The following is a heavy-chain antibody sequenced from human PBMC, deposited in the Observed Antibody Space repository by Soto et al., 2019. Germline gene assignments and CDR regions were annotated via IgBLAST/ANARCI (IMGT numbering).Heavy chain of an antibody. V-gene: IGHV4-59*08. Sequence: QVQLQESGPGLMKPSETLSFTCTVSGGSISSYYWCWIRQPPGKGLEWIGYIYYSGSTNYNPSLKSRVTISVDTSKNQFSLKLSSVTAADTAVYYCARRYGDCFDYWGQGTLVTVSS. CDR3: ARRYGDCFDY. CDR1: GGSISSYY. CDR2: IYYSGST. J-gene: IGHJ4*02. D-gene: IGHD4-17*01.